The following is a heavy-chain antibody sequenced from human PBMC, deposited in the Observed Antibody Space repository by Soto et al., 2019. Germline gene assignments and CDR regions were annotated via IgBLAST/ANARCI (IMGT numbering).Heavy chain of an antibody. CDR1: GFPFSTYG. J-gene: IGHJ4*02. V-gene: IGHV3-33*01. Sequence: PGGSLRLSCAASGFPFSTYGIHWVRQAPGKGLEWVAVIWFDGSIKYYANSVKGRFTISRDNSKDTLYLQMNSLRAEDTAVYYCARAVGPFDYWGQGTLVPSPQ. CDR2: IWFDGSIK. CDR3: ARAVGPFDY.